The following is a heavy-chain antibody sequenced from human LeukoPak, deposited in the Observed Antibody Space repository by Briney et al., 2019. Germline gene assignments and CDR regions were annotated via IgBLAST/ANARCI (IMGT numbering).Heavy chain of an antibody. J-gene: IGHJ4*02. CDR1: GFTFSSYW. CDR3: ARGPGYGHYFDY. CDR2: INSDGSST. Sequence: GGSLRLSCAASGFTFSSYWMHWVRQAPGKGLVWVSRINSDGSSTSYADSVKGRFTISRDNAKNTLYLQMNSLRAEDTAVYYCARGPGYGHYFDYWGQGALVTVSS. D-gene: IGHD5-12*01. V-gene: IGHV3-74*01.